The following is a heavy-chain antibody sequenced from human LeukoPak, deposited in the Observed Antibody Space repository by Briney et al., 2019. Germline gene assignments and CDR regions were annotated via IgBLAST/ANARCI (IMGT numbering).Heavy chain of an antibody. V-gene: IGHV3-48*04. D-gene: IGHD3-22*01. CDR3: AREAPYYYDSSGRGAFDI. CDR1: GFTFSTYG. J-gene: IGHJ3*02. CDR2: IDGRSSTI. Sequence: GGSLRLSCAASGFTFSTYGMNWVRQAPGKGLEWVSYIDGRSSTIYYADSVKGRFTISRDNAKNSLYLQMNSLRAEDTAVYYCAREAPYYYDSSGRGAFDIWGQGTMVTVSS.